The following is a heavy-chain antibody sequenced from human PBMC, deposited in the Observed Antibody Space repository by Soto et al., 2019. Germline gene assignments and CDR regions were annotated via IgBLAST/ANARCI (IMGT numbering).Heavy chain of an antibody. V-gene: IGHV3-21*01. CDR2: ISSSSSYI. CDR1: GFTFSSYS. J-gene: IGHJ6*02. Sequence: GGSLRLSCAASGFTFSSYSMNWVRQAPGKGLEWVSSISSSSSYIYYADSVKGRFTISRDNAKNSLYLQMNSLRAEDTAVYYCARLNEWDIGYCSGGSCQRVYYYGMDVWGQGTTVTVS. CDR3: ARLNEWDIGYCSGGSCQRVYYYGMDV. D-gene: IGHD2-15*01.